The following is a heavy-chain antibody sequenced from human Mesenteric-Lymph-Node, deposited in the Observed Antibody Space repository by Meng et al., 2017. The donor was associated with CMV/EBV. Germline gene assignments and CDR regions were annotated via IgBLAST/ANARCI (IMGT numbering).Heavy chain of an antibody. J-gene: IGHJ6*02. D-gene: IGHD1-26*01. Sequence: ASVKVSCKSSGYTFTAYYIHWVRQAPGQGLEWMGWISAYNGNTNYAQKLQGRVTMTTDTSTSTAYMELRSLRSDDTAVYYCARGGWELLAYGMDVWGQGTTVTVSS. CDR1: GYTFTAYY. CDR2: ISAYNGNT. CDR3: ARGGWELLAYGMDV. V-gene: IGHV1-18*04.